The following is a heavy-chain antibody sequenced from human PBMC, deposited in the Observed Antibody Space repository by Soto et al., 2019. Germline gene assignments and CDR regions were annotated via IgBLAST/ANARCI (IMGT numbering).Heavy chain of an antibody. CDR3: AKADDGGTHFEN. Sequence: EVQLVESGGGLVQPGGSLRLSCAASGFTVSRYDMHWVRQATGKGLEWVSVIGSAGDTYYPGSVKGRFTISRENAQNSLYLQMPSLRAEDTAVYYCAKADDGGTHFENWGQGTLVTVSS. D-gene: IGHD4-17*01. CDR2: IGSAGDT. V-gene: IGHV3-13*01. J-gene: IGHJ4*02. CDR1: GFTVSRYD.